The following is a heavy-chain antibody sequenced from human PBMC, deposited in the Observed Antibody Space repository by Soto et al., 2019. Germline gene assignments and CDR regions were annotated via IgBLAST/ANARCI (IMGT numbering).Heavy chain of an antibody. Sequence: LGESLKISCKGSGYSFTSYWIGWVRQMPGKGLEWMGIIYPGDSDTRYSPSFQGQVTISADKSISTAYLQWSSLKASDTAMYYCARPYDSSGYHEYYFDYWGQGTLVTVSS. V-gene: IGHV5-51*01. CDR3: ARPYDSSGYHEYYFDY. CDR2: IYPGDSDT. CDR1: GYSFTSYW. D-gene: IGHD3-22*01. J-gene: IGHJ4*02.